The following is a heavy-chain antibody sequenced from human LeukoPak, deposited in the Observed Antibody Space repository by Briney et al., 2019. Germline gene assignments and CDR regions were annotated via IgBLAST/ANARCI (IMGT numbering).Heavy chain of an antibody. CDR3: ARAGTGDRSAVFDY. J-gene: IGHJ4*02. CDR1: GGPCSGYY. D-gene: IGHD7-27*01. Sequence: SETLSLTCAVDGGPCSGYYWNWSRQPPGKGLEWIGEINHNGYTNYNPSLASRVTIFVDTSKNQFYLKVYSLTAADTAVYFCARAGTGDRSAVFDYWGQEILVTVSS. CDR2: INHNGYT. V-gene: IGHV4-34*01.